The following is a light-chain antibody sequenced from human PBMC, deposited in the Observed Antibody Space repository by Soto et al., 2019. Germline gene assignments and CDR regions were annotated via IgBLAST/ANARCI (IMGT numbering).Light chain of an antibody. V-gene: IGKV4-1*01. CDR3: QRYYSFLYS. CDR1: QSVLYSSNNKNY. J-gene: IGKJ2*03. Sequence: DIVMTQSPDSLAVSLGERATINCKCSQSVLYSSNNKNYLAWYQQKPGQPPKLLIYWASTRESGVPDRFSGSGAGTDFTLTISSLQAEDVAVYYCQRYYSFLYSFGQGTKLEIK. CDR2: WAS.